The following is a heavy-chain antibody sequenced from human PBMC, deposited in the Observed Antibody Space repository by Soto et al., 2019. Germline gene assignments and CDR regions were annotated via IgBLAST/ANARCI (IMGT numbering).Heavy chain of an antibody. D-gene: IGHD5-18*01. CDR1: GVTFSSYA. CDR2: ISGSGGST. V-gene: IGHV3-23*01. Sequence: GSLRLSCAASGVTFSSYAMSWVRQAPGKGLEWVSAISGSGGSTYYADSVKGRFTISRDNSKNTLYLQMNSLRAEDTAVYYCAKDFGRIQLRLPADYWCPGLLVTV. J-gene: IGHJ4*02. CDR3: AKDFGRIQLRLPADY.